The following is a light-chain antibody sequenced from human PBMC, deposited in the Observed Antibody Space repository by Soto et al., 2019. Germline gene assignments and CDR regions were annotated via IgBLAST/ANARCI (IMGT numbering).Light chain of an antibody. CDR3: HCYNNWPCT. CDR1: QSISSY. V-gene: IGKV1-39*02. Sequence: DIQMTQSPSSLSASVGDRVTITCRASQSISSYLNWYQQKPGKAPKLLIYAASSLQSGVPSRFSGSGSGTDFTLTISSLQPEDFAVYYCHCYNNWPCTFGQGTKVDIK. CDR2: AAS. J-gene: IGKJ2*02.